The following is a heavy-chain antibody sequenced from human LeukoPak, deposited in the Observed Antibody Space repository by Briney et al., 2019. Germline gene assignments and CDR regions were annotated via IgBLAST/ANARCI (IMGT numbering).Heavy chain of an antibody. J-gene: IGHJ5*02. CDR1: GGSFSGYY. V-gene: IGHV4-34*01. CDR3: ARVIPYCSSTSCPPRWFDP. CDR2: INHSGST. Sequence: SETLSLTCAVYGGSFSGYYWSWIRQPPGKGLEWIGKINHSGSTNYNPSLKSRVTISVDTSKNQFSLKLSSVTAADTAVYYCARVIPYCSSTSCPPRWFDPWGQGTLVTVSS. D-gene: IGHD2-2*01.